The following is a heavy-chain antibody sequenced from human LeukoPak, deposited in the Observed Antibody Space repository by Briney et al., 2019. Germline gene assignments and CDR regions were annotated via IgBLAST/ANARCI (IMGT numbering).Heavy chain of an antibody. CDR1: GGSISSYY. J-gene: IGHJ6*03. CDR3: ARLNYDILTGPPYYYYYMDV. D-gene: IGHD3-9*01. Sequence: SETLSLTCTVSGGSISSYYWSWIRQPAGKGLEWIGRIYTSGSTNYNPSLKSRVTMSVDTSKNQFSLKLSSVTAADTAVYYCARLNYDILTGPPYYYYYMDVWGKGTTVTISS. CDR2: IYTSGST. V-gene: IGHV4-4*07.